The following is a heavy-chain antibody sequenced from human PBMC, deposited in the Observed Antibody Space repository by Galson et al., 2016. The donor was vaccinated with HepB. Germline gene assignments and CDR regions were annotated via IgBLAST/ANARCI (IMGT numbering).Heavy chain of an antibody. CDR2: ISGRGVRT. D-gene: IGHD3-10*01. CDR1: GFPFSAYG. Sequence: SLRLSCAASGFPFSAYGMSWVRQAPEKGLEWVAAISGRGVRTSYEDSVTGRFTISGDNSKNTLFLRMNSVGVEYTAVYFCAKSGFFGKLDKWGQGTGVVVSS. CDR3: AKSGFFGKLDK. V-gene: IGHV3-23*01. J-gene: IGHJ4*02.